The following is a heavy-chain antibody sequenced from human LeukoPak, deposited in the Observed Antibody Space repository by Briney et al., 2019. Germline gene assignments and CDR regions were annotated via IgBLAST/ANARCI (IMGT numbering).Heavy chain of an antibody. CDR2: IIPIFGTA. Sequence: SVKVSCKASGGTFSSYAISWVRQAPGQGLEWMGGIIPIFGTANYAQKFQGRVTITADESTSTAYMELSSLRSEDTAVYYCAYSYDSSCYYYASFDYWGQGTLVTVSS. CDR1: GGTFSSYA. CDR3: AYSYDSSCYYYASFDY. D-gene: IGHD3-22*01. J-gene: IGHJ4*02. V-gene: IGHV1-69*13.